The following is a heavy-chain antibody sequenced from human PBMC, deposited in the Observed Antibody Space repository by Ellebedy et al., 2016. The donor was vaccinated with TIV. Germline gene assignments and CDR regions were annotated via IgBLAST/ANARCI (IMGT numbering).Heavy chain of an antibody. CDR1: GFTFSDSN. Sequence: PSETLSLTCAASGFTFSDSNIHWVRQPSGKGLEWVGRVTSETKGYATGYPASVKGRFTISRDDSKNTLYLQMNSLRAEDTAVYYCAKASSRGGGWDCWGQGILVTVSS. CDR3: AKASSRGGGWDC. V-gene: IGHV3-73*01. D-gene: IGHD2-15*01. CDR2: VTSETKGYAT. J-gene: IGHJ4*02.